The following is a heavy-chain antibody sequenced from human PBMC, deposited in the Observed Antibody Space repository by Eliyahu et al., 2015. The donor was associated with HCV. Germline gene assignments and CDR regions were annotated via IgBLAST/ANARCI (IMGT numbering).Heavy chain of an antibody. CDR1: GFTFSRHT. V-gene: IGHV3-21*02. Sequence: EAQLVESGGGLVKPGEFLRLSCAASGFTFSRHTMSWVRQAPGKGLGWVASISSSDSYIYYADSVKGRFTISRHNAKRSLYLEMTSLRVEDTAVYYCARDGEEHCSGGSCSHMDVWGQGTTVTVSS. CDR2: ISSSDSYI. D-gene: IGHD2-15*01. CDR3: ARDGEEHCSGGSCSHMDV. J-gene: IGHJ6*02.